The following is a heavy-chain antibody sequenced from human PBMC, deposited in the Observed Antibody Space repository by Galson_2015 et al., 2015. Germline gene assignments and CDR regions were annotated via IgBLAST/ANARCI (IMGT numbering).Heavy chain of an antibody. J-gene: IGHJ5*02. D-gene: IGHD2-21*02. V-gene: IGHV5-10-1*01. CDR2: IDPSDSYT. CDR3: ARLGGGDRLDP. Sequence: QSGAEVKKPGESLRISCKGSGYSFSNNWITWVRQMSGKGLEWMGRIDPSDSYTDYSPSFRGHVTISTDKSISTAYLQWSRLKASDTAMYYCARLGGGDRLDPWGQGTLVTVSS. CDR1: GYSFSNNW.